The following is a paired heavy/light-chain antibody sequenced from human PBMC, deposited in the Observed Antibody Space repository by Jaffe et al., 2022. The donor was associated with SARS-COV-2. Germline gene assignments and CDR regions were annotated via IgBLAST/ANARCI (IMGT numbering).Heavy chain of an antibody. CDR2: IHYRVGT. CDR1: GDSISAYY. Sequence: QVQLQESGPGLVKPSETLSLTCSVSGDSISAYYWSWIRQSPGKGLEWIGYIHYRVGTDSNASLKSRVTMSLDTSKNQFSLRLASVTAADTAVYYCARDGGYSSGRGAFDKWGQGTTVTVSS. CDR3: ARDGGYSSGRGAFDK. J-gene: IGHJ3*02. D-gene: IGHD3-22*01. V-gene: IGHV4-59*01.
Light chain of an antibody. CDR2: GAS. CDR1: ENVYYAY. CDR3: QQHGYSPYT. J-gene: IGKJ2*01. V-gene: IGKV3-20*01. Sequence: EIVLTQSPGTLSLSPGERATLSCRASENVYYAYLAWFQQKPGQAPRLLIYGASRRATGIPDRFSGSWSGTTFTLSITRLEPEDFAVYYCQQHGYSPYTFGQGTKVEFK.